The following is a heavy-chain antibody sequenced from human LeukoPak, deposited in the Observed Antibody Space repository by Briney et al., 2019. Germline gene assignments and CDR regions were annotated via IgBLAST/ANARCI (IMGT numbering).Heavy chain of an antibody. CDR3: AIDPNHGAVDF. Sequence: GGSLRLSCVASGFSFSNSGMSWVRQAPRKGLEWVANIKYNGREKDYVDSLKGRLTISRDNAKNSVYLEMSSLRVEDTDVYYCAIDPNHGAVDFWGQGTLVTVSS. CDR2: IKYNGREK. V-gene: IGHV3-7*01. J-gene: IGHJ4*02. CDR1: GFSFSNSG. D-gene: IGHD1-14*01.